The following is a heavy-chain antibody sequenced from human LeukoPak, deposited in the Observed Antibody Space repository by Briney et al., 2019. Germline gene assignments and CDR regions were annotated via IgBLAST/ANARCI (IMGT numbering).Heavy chain of an antibody. CDR1: GGSISSGGYY. CDR3: ARVEYSSSWYSNWFDP. V-gene: IGHV4-30-2*01. D-gene: IGHD6-13*01. Sequence: SETLSLTCTVSGGSISSGGYYWSWIRQPPGKGLEWIGYIYHSGSTYYNPSLKSRVTISVDRSKNQFSLKLSSVTAADTAVYYCARVEYSSSWYSNWFDPWGQGTLVTVSS. CDR2: IYHSGST. J-gene: IGHJ5*02.